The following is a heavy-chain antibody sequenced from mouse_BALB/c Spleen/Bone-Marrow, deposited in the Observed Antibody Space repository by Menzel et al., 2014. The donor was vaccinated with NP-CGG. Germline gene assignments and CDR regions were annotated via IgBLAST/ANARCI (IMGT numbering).Heavy chain of an antibody. CDR1: GFDFSRYW. J-gene: IGHJ3*01. CDR2: INPGSSTI. D-gene: IGHD1-2*01. Sequence: EVQLQQSGGGLVRPGGSLKLSCAASGFDFSRYWMSWVRQAPGKGLEWIGEINPGSSTINYTPSLKDKFIISRDNAKNTLYLQMSKVRSEDTALYYCASLHYYGFFAYWGQGTLVTVSA. V-gene: IGHV4-1*02. CDR3: ASLHYYGFFAY.